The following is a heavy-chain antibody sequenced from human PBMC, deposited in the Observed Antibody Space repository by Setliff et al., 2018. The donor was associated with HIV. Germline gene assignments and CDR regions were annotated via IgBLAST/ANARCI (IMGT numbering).Heavy chain of an antibody. CDR1: GYTFISYY. CDR3: AKGQGPVDY. Sequence: ASVKVSCKASGYTFISYYMHWVRQAPGQGLEWMGIINPSGASTSYAQKFQGRVTMTRDASTTTAYMEVNRPTSDDTAVYYCAKGQGPVDYWGQGTLVTVSS. CDR2: INPSGAST. J-gene: IGHJ4*02. V-gene: IGHV1-46*01.